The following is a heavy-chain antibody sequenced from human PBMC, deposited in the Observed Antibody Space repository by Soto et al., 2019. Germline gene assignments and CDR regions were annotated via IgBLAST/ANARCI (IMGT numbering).Heavy chain of an antibody. Sequence: GGSLRLSCAASGFTFSNAWMNWVRQSPGKGLEWVGRIKSKTDGGTTDYAAPVKGRFTISRDDSKNTLYLQMNSLKTEDTAVYYCTTYPYDSGVYYRKVGGYWGQGALVTVSS. CDR3: TTYPYDSGVYYRKVGGY. J-gene: IGHJ4*02. CDR2: IKSKTDGGTT. CDR1: GFTFSNAW. V-gene: IGHV3-15*07. D-gene: IGHD3-22*01.